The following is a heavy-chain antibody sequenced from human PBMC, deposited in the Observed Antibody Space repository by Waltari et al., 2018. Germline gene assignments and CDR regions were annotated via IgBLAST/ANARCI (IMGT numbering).Heavy chain of an antibody. CDR1: AHPLSSYG. D-gene: IGHD6-19*01. V-gene: IGHV1-18*01. CDR3: ATAVGGNMEFDN. CDR2: ISAHNGNT. Sequence: QVRFMHAATEVKRPAASVSGCRTASAHPLSSYGITWLRQAPGQGLEWMGWISAHNGNTNHAQKFQDRVTLTTDTSTYTAYMELRSLTSDDTAVYYCATAVGGNMEFDNWGQGTLVTISS. J-gene: IGHJ5*01.